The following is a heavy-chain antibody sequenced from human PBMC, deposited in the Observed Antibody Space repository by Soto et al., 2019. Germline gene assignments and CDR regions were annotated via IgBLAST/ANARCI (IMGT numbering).Heavy chain of an antibody. J-gene: IGHJ4*02. D-gene: IGHD2-15*01. CDR1: GYTFTSYA. V-gene: IGHV1-3*01. CDR3: ARSRICSGGSCYLFDY. Sequence: ASVKVSCKASGYTFTSYAMHWVRQAPGQRLEWMGWINAGNGNTKYSQKFQGRVTITRDTSASTAYMELSSLRSEDTAVYYCARSRICSGGSCYLFDYWGQGTLVTVS. CDR2: INAGNGNT.